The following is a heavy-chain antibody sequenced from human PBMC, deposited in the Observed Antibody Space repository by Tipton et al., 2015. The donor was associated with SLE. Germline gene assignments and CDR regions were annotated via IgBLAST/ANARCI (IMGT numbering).Heavy chain of an antibody. CDR2: IDHSGST. Sequence: TLSLTCAVYGGSISSSSSYYWAWIRQSPGKGLEWIGEIDHSGSTNYNPSLKSRVTISVDTSKSQFSLMLSSVTAADTAVYYCARGGSSSWYESGMDVWGQGTTVTVSS. V-gene: IGHV4-34*01. J-gene: IGHJ6*02. CDR3: ARGGSSSWYESGMDV. D-gene: IGHD6-13*01. CDR1: GGSISSSSSYY.